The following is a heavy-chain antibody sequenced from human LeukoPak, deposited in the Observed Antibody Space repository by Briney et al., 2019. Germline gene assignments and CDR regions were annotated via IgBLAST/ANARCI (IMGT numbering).Heavy chain of an antibody. J-gene: IGHJ6*03. CDR2: IKQDGSEK. V-gene: IGHV3-7*01. Sequence: GGSLRLSCAASGFTFSSYWMSWVRQAPGKGLEWVANIKQDGSEKYYVDSVKGRFTISRDNAKNSLYLQMNSLRAEDTAVYYCARAPRPIPYYYDSSGYYYMDVWAKGPRSPSP. D-gene: IGHD3-22*01. CDR1: GFTFSSYW. CDR3: ARAPRPIPYYYDSSGYYYMDV.